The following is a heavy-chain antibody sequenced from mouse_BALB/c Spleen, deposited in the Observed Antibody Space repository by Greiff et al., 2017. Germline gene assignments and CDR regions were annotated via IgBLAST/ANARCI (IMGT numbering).Heavy chain of an antibody. V-gene: IGHV5-12-2*01. J-gene: IGHJ2*01. CDR2: ISNGGGST. CDR3: ARHENGNYYFDY. D-gene: IGHD2-1*01. Sequence: EVQRVESGGGLVQPGGSLKLSCAASGFTFSSYTMSWVRQTPEKRLEWVAYISNGGGSTYYPDTVKGRFTISRDNAKNTLYLQMSSLKSEDTAMYYCARHENGNYYFDYGGQGTTLTVSS. CDR1: GFTFSSYT.